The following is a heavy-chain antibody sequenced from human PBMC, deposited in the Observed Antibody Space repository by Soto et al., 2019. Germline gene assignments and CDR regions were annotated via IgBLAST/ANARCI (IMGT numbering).Heavy chain of an antibody. J-gene: IGHJ6*02. CDR3: ARDTAEGLTIYCYAMDL. CDR1: GFTFSSHA. D-gene: IGHD3-9*01. V-gene: IGHV3-30-3*01. CDR2: ISYHGVDK. Sequence: GGSLRLSCTGSGFTFSSHAIHWVRQAPGKGLEWVALISYHGVDKFYADSVKGRFTISRDSRKNTVYLQMDSLRSEDTAVYYCARDTAEGLTIYCYAMDLWGQGTTVTVSS.